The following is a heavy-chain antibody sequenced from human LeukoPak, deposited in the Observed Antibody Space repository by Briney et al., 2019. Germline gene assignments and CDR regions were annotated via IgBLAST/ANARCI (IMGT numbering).Heavy chain of an antibody. CDR1: GGFFSGYY. D-gene: IGHD3-10*01. V-gene: IGHV4-34*01. CDR3: ARQNYGSAPLRY. CDR2: INHSGST. Sequence: PSETLSLTCAVYGGFFSGYYWSWIRQPPGKGLECIGEINHSGSTNYNPSLKSRVTISVDTSKNQFSLKLTSVTTADTAVYYCARQNYGSAPLRYWGQGTLVTVSS. J-gene: IGHJ4*02.